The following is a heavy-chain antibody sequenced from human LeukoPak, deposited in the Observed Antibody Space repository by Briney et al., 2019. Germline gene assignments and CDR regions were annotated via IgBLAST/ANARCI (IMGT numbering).Heavy chain of an antibody. J-gene: IGHJ6*01. Sequence: GGSLRLSCAASAVTRSNYYMSWMRHAPGEGLEGGSYISSSGSTRYYADSVKGRFTISSHNAKNSLYLQMNRLRAEDTAVYYCARDHDIVVVPAAIRNYYYGMDVWGQGTTVTVSS. CDR1: AVTRSNYY. CDR3: ARDHDIVVVPAAIRNYYYGMDV. CDR2: ISSSGSTR. V-gene: IGHV3-11*01. D-gene: IGHD2-2*02.